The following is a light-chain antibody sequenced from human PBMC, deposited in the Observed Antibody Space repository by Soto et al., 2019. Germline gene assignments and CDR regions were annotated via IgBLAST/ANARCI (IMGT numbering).Light chain of an antibody. CDR2: GVF. V-gene: IGKV3-20*01. J-gene: IGKJ3*01. CDR1: QSVSSSY. Sequence: EIVLTQSPGTLSLSPGERATLSCRASQSVSSSYLAWYQQKPGQAPRLLIYGVFSRATGIPDRFSGNGSGTDFTLTISRLEAEDVAVYYCQQYGTTPLFTCGPWTKVDIK. CDR3: QQYGTTPLFT.